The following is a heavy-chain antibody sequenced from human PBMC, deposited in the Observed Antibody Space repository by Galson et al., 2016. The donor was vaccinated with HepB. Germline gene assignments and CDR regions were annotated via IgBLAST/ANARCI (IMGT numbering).Heavy chain of an antibody. CDR3: ARRAADLYYFDY. J-gene: IGHJ4*02. CDR1: GYSFTSYW. CDR2: IDPSDSYT. D-gene: IGHD6-13*01. Sequence: QSGAEVKKPGESLRISCKGSGYSFTSYWISWVRQMPGKGLEWMGRIDPSDSYTNYSPSFQGHVTISADKSISTVYLQWRSLKASDTAMYYCARRAADLYYFDYWGQGTLVTVSS. V-gene: IGHV5-10-1*01.